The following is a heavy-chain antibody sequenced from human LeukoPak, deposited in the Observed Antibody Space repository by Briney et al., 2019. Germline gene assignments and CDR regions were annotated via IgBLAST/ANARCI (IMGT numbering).Heavy chain of an antibody. CDR2: IRHNGNDK. D-gene: IGHD6-19*01. J-gene: IGHJ3*02. V-gene: IGHV3-30*02. CDR3: AKDRSPEQWLVVNAFDI. Sequence: GGSLRLSCAASGFTFTRFGMQWVRRAPGKGLEWVTSIRHNGNDKYYADCVKGRFTISRDNSKNTLFLQMNSLRTEDTAVYYCAKDRSPEQWLVVNAFDIWGQGTMVTASS. CDR1: GFTFTRFG.